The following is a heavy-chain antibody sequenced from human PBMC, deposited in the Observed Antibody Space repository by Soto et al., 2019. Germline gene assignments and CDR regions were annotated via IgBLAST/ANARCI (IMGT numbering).Heavy chain of an antibody. CDR3: AREDCTNGVCWYGMDV. CDR1: GYTFTSYG. J-gene: IGHJ6*02. CDR2: ISAYNGNT. Sequence: GASVKVSCKASGYTFTSYGISWVRQAPGQGLEWMGWISAYNGNTNYAQKLQGRVTMTTDTSTSTAYMELRSLRSDDTAVYYCAREDCTNGVCWYGMDVWGQGTTVTVSS. V-gene: IGHV1-18*04. D-gene: IGHD2-8*01.